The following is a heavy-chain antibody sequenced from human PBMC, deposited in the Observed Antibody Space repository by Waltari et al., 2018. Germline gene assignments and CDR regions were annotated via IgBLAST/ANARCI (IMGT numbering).Heavy chain of an antibody. CDR3: AREGAEQWVVEDYGMDV. V-gene: IGHV3-21*02. Sequence: EVQLVESGGGLVKPGGSLRLSCVASGFKFSAYAMNWVRQAPGKGLGGVSAIGSGSSFMDYADSVMGRFTVSRDNAKNTLYLQMDTLRAEDTAVYYCAREGAEQWVVEDYGMDVWGQGTTVTVSS. CDR1: GFKFSAYA. D-gene: IGHD6-19*01. CDR2: IGSGSSFM. J-gene: IGHJ6*02.